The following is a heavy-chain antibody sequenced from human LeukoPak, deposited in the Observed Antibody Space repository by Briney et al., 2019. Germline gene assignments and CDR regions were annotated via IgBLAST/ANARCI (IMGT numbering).Heavy chain of an antibody. CDR3: ARAPYYASGMY. Sequence: GGSLRLSCAASGFTFSSYGTSWVRQAPGKGLEWVANIKEDGSEKYYVDSVKGRFTISRDNAKNSVYLQMNSLRAEDTALYYCARAPYYASGMYWGQGTLVTVSS. J-gene: IGHJ4*02. CDR2: IKEDGSEK. D-gene: IGHD3-10*01. V-gene: IGHV3-7*01. CDR1: GFTFSSYG.